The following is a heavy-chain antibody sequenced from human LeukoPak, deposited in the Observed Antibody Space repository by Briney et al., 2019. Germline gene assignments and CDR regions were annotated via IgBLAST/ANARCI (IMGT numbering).Heavy chain of an antibody. Sequence: PGGSLRLSCAASGFTFSSYAMHWVRQAPGKGLEWVAVISYDGSNKYYADSVKGRFTISRDNSKNTLYLQMNSLRAEDTAVYYCARGLIGYYYYYYMDVWGKGTTVTVSS. CDR1: GFTFSSYA. J-gene: IGHJ6*03. CDR3: ARGLIGYYYYYYMDV. D-gene: IGHD3-16*01. V-gene: IGHV3-30-3*01. CDR2: ISYDGSNK.